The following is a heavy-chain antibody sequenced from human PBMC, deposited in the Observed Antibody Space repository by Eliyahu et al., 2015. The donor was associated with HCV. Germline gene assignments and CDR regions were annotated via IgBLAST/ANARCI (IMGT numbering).Heavy chain of an antibody. CDR3: ARKRGVVAYYFDY. J-gene: IGHJ4*02. CDR2: INPNSGGT. Sequence: APGQGLEWMGWINPNSGGTNYAQKFQGRVTMTRDTSISTAYMELSRLRSDDTAVYYCARKRGVVAYYFDYWGQGTLVTVSS. D-gene: IGHD3-10*01. V-gene: IGHV1-2*02.